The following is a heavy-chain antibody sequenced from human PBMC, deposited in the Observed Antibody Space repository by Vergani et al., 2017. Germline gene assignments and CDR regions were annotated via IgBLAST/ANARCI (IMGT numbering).Heavy chain of an antibody. D-gene: IGHD2-2*01. Sequence: QVQLQESGPELVKPSETLSLTCTVSGGSISSYYWSWIRQPPGKGLEWIGYIYYSGSTNYNPSLKSRVTISVDTSKNQFSLKLSSVTAADTAVYYCARGGYQLLSYYYYYMDVWGKGTTVTVSS. CDR3: ARGGYQLLSYYYYYMDV. V-gene: IGHV4-59*01. CDR2: IYYSGST. J-gene: IGHJ6*03. CDR1: GGSISSYY.